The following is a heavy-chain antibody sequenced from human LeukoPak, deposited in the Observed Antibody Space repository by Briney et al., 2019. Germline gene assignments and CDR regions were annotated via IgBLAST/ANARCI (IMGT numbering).Heavy chain of an antibody. CDR2: ISPNSGGT. J-gene: IGHJ2*01. V-gene: IGHV1-2*02. D-gene: IGHD7-27*01. CDR1: GYTFSAYY. Sequence: ASVKVSCKASGYTFSAYYIHWVRQAPGHGLEWMGWISPNSGGTDYAQKFQGRVTMTRDTSISTAYMELSSLRSDDTAVYYCAIQPWGSGNNWYFDLWGRGTLVTVSS. CDR3: AIQPWGSGNNWYFDL.